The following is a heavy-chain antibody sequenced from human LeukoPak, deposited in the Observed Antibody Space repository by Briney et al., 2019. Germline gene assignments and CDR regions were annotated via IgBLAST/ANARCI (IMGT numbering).Heavy chain of an antibody. CDR2: ITSGSSHI. Sequence: GGSLRLSCAASGFTFSSYNMNWVRQTPGQGLEWVSSITSGSSHIYYADSVKGRFTISRDHAKKSLYLQMNSLRGEDTAVYYCARDHYSDSSGYTPAGDVFDIWGQGTMVTVSS. J-gene: IGHJ3*02. CDR3: ARDHYSDSSGYTPAGDVFDI. CDR1: GFTFSSYN. V-gene: IGHV3-21*01. D-gene: IGHD3-22*01.